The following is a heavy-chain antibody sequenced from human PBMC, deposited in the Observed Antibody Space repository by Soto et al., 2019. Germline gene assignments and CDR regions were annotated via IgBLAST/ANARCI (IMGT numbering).Heavy chain of an antibody. V-gene: IGHV3-21*01. D-gene: IGHD3-10*01. Sequence: GGSLRLSCAASGFTFSSYSMNWVRQAPGKGLEWVSSISSSSSYIYYADTVKGRITIYRYNAKNSLYLQMNSPRDEDTAVYYCATGATGFGELSKYYFDYWGQGTLVTVSS. CDR3: ATGATGFGELSKYYFDY. CDR1: GFTFSSYS. J-gene: IGHJ4*02. CDR2: ISSSSSYI.